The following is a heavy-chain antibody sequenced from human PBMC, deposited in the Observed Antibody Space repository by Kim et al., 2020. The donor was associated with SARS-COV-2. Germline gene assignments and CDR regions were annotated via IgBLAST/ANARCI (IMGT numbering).Heavy chain of an antibody. CDR1: GFTFSAYA. Sequence: GGSLRLSCAASGFTFSAYAMMWVRQTPGMGLEWVSSIGGTVPNTYYTDSVKGRFTISRDNSKNTVYLQMNSLRADDTAMYYCARGVRGRFIDFWGQGSLV. CDR2: IGGTVPNT. D-gene: IGHD3-3*01. CDR3: ARGVRGRFIDF. J-gene: IGHJ4*02. V-gene: IGHV3-23*01.